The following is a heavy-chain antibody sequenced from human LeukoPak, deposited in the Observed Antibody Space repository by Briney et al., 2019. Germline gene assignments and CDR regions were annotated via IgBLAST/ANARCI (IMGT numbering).Heavy chain of an antibody. J-gene: IGHJ4*02. V-gene: IGHV3-21*01. CDR1: GFTFSSYS. CDR2: ISSSSSYI. CDR3: ARDLEMGASDTDY. D-gene: IGHD5-24*01. Sequence: PGGSLRLSCAASGFTFSSYSMNWVRQAPGKGLEWVSSISSSSSYIYYADSVKGRFTISRDNAKNSLYLQMNSLRAEDTAVYYCARDLEMGASDTDYWGQGTLVTVSS.